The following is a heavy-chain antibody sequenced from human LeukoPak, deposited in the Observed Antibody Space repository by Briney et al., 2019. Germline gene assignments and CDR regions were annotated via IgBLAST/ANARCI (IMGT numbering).Heavy chain of an antibody. CDR1: GGSISSSSDY. CDR3: ARLRNIVVEPTARIFDY. Sequence: SETLSLTCTVSGGSISSSSDYWGWIRQPPGKGLEWIGSIYYSGSTYYNPSLKSRVTISVDRSKNQFSLKLSSVTAADTAVYYCARLRNIVVEPTARIFDYWGQGILVTVSS. D-gene: IGHD2-2*01. J-gene: IGHJ4*02. V-gene: IGHV4-39*07. CDR2: IYYSGST.